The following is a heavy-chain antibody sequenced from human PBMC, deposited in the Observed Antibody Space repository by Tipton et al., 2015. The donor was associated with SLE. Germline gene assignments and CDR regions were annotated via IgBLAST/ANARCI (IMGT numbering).Heavy chain of an antibody. CDR1: GVSISSGGHY. D-gene: IGHD3-9*01. V-gene: IGHV4-31*03. CDR2: LYYSGST. CDR3: ARDPGMSRYLDGRYFDY. J-gene: IGHJ4*01. Sequence: TLSLTCTVSGVSISSGGHYWSWLRQLPGKGLEWIGYLYYSGSTDYNPPLKSRVTISIDSSKSQLSLNLRSVTAADTAVYYCARDPGMSRYLDGRYFDYWGRGTQVTVSS.